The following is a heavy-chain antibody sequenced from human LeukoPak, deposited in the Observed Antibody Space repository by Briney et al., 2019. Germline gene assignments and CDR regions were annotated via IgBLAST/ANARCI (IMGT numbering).Heavy chain of an antibody. Sequence: PSETLSLTCTVSGGSINSYYWSWIRQPPGKGLEWIGYIYYRGSTNYNPSLKSRVTISIDTSKNQFSLKLNSVTAADTAVYYCARVAYSSGWYGFDYWGQGTLVTVSS. V-gene: IGHV4-59*08. D-gene: IGHD6-19*01. CDR1: GGSINSYY. CDR2: IYYRGST. CDR3: ARVAYSSGWYGFDY. J-gene: IGHJ4*02.